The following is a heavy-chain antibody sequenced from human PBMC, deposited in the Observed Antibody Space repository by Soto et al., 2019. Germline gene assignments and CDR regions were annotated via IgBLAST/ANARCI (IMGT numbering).Heavy chain of an antibody. Sequence: SMRDSCAASGFSFHEYAMHWVRQTPGKGLEWVSGISYDSGAIGYADSVKGRFTISRDNTRNSLFLQLDSLRSDDAAFYFCARVWGYSYGLASDIWGQGTMVTVSS. CDR3: ARVWGYSYGLASDI. V-gene: IGHV3-9*01. CDR1: GFSFHEYA. CDR2: ISYDSGAI. J-gene: IGHJ3*02. D-gene: IGHD5-18*01.